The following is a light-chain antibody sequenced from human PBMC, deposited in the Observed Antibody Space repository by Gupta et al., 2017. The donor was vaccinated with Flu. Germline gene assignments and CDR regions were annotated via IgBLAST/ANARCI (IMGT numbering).Light chain of an antibody. Sequence: DIVMTQSPLSLPVTPGEPASISCWSSQSLLHSNGYNYLDWYLQKPGQSPQLLVYLGSNRASGVPDRFSGSGSGTDFTLKISRVEAEDVGVYYCMQALQTPYTFGQGTKLEIK. V-gene: IGKV2-28*01. CDR3: MQALQTPYT. CDR2: LGS. J-gene: IGKJ2*01. CDR1: QSLLHSNGYNY.